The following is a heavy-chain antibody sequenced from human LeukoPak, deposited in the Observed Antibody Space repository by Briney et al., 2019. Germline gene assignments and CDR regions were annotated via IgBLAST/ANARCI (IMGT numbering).Heavy chain of an antibody. CDR1: GFTFTSSA. Sequence: APVKVSCKASGFTFTSSAVQWVRQARGQRLEWIGWIVVGSGNTNYAQKFQERVTITRDMSTSTAYMELSSLRSEDTAVYYCAAPTANDAFDIWGQGTMVTVSS. CDR2: IVVGSGNT. CDR3: AAPTANDAFDI. D-gene: IGHD4-11*01. J-gene: IGHJ3*02. V-gene: IGHV1-58*01.